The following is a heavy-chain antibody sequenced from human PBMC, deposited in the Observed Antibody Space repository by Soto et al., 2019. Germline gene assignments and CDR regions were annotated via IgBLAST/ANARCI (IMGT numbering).Heavy chain of an antibody. J-gene: IGHJ4*02. CDR2: ISYDGSNK. CDR1: GFTFSSYA. Sequence: GGSLRLSCAASGFTFSSYAMNWVRQAPGKGLEWVAVISYDGSNKYYADSVKGRFTISRDNSKNTLYLQMHSLRAEDTAVYYCARVLPFPGGYFDYWGQGTLVTVSS. V-gene: IGHV3-30*04. CDR3: ARVLPFPGGYFDY. D-gene: IGHD3-16*01.